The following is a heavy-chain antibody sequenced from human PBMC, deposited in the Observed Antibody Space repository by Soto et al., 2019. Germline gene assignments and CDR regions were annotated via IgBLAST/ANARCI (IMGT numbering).Heavy chain of an antibody. J-gene: IGHJ3*01. CDR1: GFTFSSYS. V-gene: IGHV3-21*04. Sequence: GGSLRLSCAASGFTFSSYSMNWVRQTPGKGLEWIACIGSSGSHIYYADSVKGRLSMSRDNANNFLYLQMNSLRTEDTALYYCATIGRSATALHTFDFWGQGTMVTVSS. CDR3: ATIGRSATALHTFDF. CDR2: IGSSGSHI. D-gene: IGHD1-1*01.